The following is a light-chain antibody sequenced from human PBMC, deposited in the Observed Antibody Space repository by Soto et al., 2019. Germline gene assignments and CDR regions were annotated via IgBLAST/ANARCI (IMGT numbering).Light chain of an antibody. CDR2: DVR. Sequence: QSVLTQPASVYGSPGQSITISCTGTSSDVGGYNYVSWYQQHPGKAPKLMIYDVRNRPSGVSNRFSGSKSVNTASLTISGLQAEDEADYYCSSYTTVSTYAFGTGTKVTVL. J-gene: IGLJ1*01. V-gene: IGLV2-14*01. CDR1: SSDVGGYNY. CDR3: SSYTTVSTYA.